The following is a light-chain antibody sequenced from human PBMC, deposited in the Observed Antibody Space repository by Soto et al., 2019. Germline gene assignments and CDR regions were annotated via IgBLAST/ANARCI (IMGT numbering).Light chain of an antibody. V-gene: IGKV1-5*03. J-gene: IGKJ2*02. CDR2: KAS. CDR3: QHYSSPCS. CDR1: QSISWW. Sequence: DIQMTQSPSTLSASVGDRVTITCRASQSISWWLAWYQQKPGKAPKLLIYKASNLESGVPSRFSSSASATEFTLTISSLQPDDVTTYYCQHYSSPCSFGQGTKLEIK.